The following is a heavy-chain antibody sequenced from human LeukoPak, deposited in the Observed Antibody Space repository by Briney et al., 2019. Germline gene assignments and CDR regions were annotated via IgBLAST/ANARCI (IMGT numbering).Heavy chain of an antibody. D-gene: IGHD3-9*01. J-gene: IGHJ4*02. CDR1: GYNFNSYG. Sequence: ASVKVPCKASGYNFNSYGISWVRQAPGQGLVWMGWISAYNGNTNYAQKLQGRVTMTTDTSTSTAYMELRSLRSDDTAVYYCARSEPYDILTGYTYWGQGTLVTVSS. CDR2: ISAYNGNT. CDR3: ARSEPYDILTGYTY. V-gene: IGHV1-18*01.